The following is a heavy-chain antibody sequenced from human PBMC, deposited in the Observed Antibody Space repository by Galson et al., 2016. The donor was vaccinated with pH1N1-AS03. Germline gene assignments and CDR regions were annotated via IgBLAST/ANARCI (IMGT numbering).Heavy chain of an antibody. D-gene: IGHD4-17*01. V-gene: IGHV3-23*01. Sequence: LRLSCAASGFTFSSYAMSWVRQAPGKGLEWVSAISGRGDSTYYADSVKGRFTISRDNSKNTLYLQMNSLRAEDTAVYYCAKDKSYGDYPSWFDPWGQGTLVAVSS. CDR2: ISGRGDST. J-gene: IGHJ5*02. CDR1: GFTFSSYA. CDR3: AKDKSYGDYPSWFDP.